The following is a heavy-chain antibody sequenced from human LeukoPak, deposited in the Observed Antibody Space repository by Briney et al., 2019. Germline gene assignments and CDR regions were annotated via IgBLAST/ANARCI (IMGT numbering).Heavy chain of an antibody. J-gene: IGHJ4*02. CDR1: GYTFTGYY. Sequence: GASVKVSCKASGYTFTGYYMHWVRQAPGQGLEWMGWINPNSGGTNYAQKFQGRVTMTRDTSISTAYMELSRLRSDDTAVYYCARSALLRYFDLDYWGQGTLVTVSS. V-gene: IGHV1-2*02. CDR2: INPNSGGT. CDR3: ARSALLRYFDLDY. D-gene: IGHD3-9*01.